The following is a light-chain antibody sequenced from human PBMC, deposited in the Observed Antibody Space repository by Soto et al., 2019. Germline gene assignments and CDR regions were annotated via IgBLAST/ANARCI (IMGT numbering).Light chain of an antibody. CDR1: SSDVGSYNY. CDR2: EVR. CDR3: SSYTSSSTLPYV. J-gene: IGLJ1*01. Sequence: QSVLTQPASVSGSPGQSITISCTGTSSDVGSYNYVSWYQQHPGKAPRLMIYEVRNRPSGVSNRFSGSKSGNTASLTISGLQAEDEADYYCSSYTSSSTLPYVFGTGTKLTVL. V-gene: IGLV2-14*01.